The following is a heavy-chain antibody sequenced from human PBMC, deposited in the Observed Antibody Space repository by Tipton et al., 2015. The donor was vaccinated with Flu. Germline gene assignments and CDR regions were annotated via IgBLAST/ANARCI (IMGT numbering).Heavy chain of an antibody. CDR3: AGRDYSNYVSEPKNWFDS. D-gene: IGHD4-11*01. J-gene: IGHJ5*01. V-gene: IGHV4-38-2*01. CDR1: GDSIGSPYF. Sequence: TLSLTCSVSGDSIGSPYFWGWIRQPPGKGLEWIGNVYQTGITYYNPSLRSRVTITVDRPKNHFSLRLTSVTAADTAVYYCAGRDYSNYVSEPKNWFDSWGQGILVTVSS. CDR2: VYQTGIT.